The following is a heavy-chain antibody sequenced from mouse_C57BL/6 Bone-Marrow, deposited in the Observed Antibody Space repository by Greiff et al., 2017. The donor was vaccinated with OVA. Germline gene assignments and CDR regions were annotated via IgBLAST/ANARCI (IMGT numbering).Heavy chain of an antibody. CDR1: GFTFTDYY. J-gene: IGHJ1*03. V-gene: IGHV7-3*01. Sequence: DVKLVESGGGLVQPGGSLSLSCAASGFTFTDYYMSWVRQPPGKALEWLGFIRNKANGYTTEYSASVKGRFTISRDNSQSILYLQMNALRAEDSATYYCARYGGDGYNGYFDVWGTGTTVTVSS. D-gene: IGHD2-3*01. CDR3: ARYGGDGYNGYFDV. CDR2: IRNKANGYTT.